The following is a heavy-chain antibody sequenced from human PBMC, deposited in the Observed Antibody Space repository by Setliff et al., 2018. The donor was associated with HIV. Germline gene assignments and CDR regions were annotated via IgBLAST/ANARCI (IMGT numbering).Heavy chain of an antibody. J-gene: IGHJ4*02. CDR1: GVSISNSNW. D-gene: IGHD1-26*01. CDR2: IYYSGST. Sequence: PSETLSLTCTVSGVSISNSNWWIWVRQPPGKGLEWIGSIYYSGSTKYNPSLKSRVTISLDMSKNQFYLKLSSVTAADTAVYYCARGRSSTIDYWGQGTLVTVSS. V-gene: IGHV4-4*02. CDR3: ARGRSSTIDY.